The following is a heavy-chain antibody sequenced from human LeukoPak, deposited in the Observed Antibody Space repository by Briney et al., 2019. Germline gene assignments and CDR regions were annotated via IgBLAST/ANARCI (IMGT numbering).Heavy chain of an antibody. D-gene: IGHD3-10*01. CDR1: GFTFSTYA. Sequence: GGSLRLSCAASGFTFSTYAMRWVRQAPGKGLEWVSSISSSSSYIYYADSVKGRFTISRDNAKNSLYLQMNSLRAEDTAVYYCARDLLWGDYWGQGTLVTVSS. CDR3: ARDLLWGDY. J-gene: IGHJ4*02. V-gene: IGHV3-21*01. CDR2: ISSSSSYI.